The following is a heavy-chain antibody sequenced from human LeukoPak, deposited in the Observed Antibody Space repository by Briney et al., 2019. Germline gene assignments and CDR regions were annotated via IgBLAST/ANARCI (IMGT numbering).Heavy chain of an antibody. CDR3: ARVIAAAGTGYYYYGMDV. CDR1: GGSISSGGYY. V-gene: IGHV4-31*03. D-gene: IGHD6-13*01. CDR2: IYYSGST. Sequence: SQTLSLTCTVSGGSISSGGYYCSWIRQHPGKGLEWIGYIYYSGSTYYNPSLKSRVTISVDTSKNQFSLKLSSVTAADTAVYYCARVIAAAGTGYYYYGMDVWGQGTTVTVSS. J-gene: IGHJ6*02.